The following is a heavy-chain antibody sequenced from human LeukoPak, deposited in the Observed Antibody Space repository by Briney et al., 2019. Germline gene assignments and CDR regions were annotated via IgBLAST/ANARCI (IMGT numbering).Heavy chain of an antibody. CDR1: GFTFSSYE. Sequence: PGGSLRLSCAASGFTFSSYEMNWVRQAPGKGLEWASYISSSGSTIYYADSVKGRFTISRDNAKNSLYLQMNSLRAEDTAVYYCARGPSVTQVYWGQGTLVTVSS. D-gene: IGHD4-17*01. CDR2: ISSSGSTI. J-gene: IGHJ4*02. CDR3: ARGPSVTQVY. V-gene: IGHV3-48*03.